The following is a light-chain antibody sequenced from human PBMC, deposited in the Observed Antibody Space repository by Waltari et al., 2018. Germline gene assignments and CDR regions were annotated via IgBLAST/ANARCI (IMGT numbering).Light chain of an antibody. V-gene: IGKV4-1*01. J-gene: IGKJ1*01. CDR3: QQYNNWPPWT. Sequence: DIVMTQSPDSLAVALGERATINCKSRQSVLYSSNNKNYLAWYQQKPGQAPKLLIYWASTRESGVPDRFSGSGSGTDFTLTISSLQAEDVAVYYCQQYNNWPPWTFGQGTKVEIK. CDR2: WAS. CDR1: QSVLYSSNNKNY.